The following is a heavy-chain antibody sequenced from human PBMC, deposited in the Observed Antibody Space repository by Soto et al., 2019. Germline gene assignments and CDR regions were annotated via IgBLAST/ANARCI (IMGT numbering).Heavy chain of an antibody. J-gene: IGHJ6*02. V-gene: IGHV4-34*01. Sequence: SETLSLTCTVSGGSINVYYWSWIRQPPGKGLEWIGEINHSGVTNYKPSLKRRVTISVDTSKNQFSLQLKSVTAADTALYYCARFSGSYYYAMDVWGQGSTVTVSS. D-gene: IGHD6-19*01. CDR1: GGSINVYY. CDR3: ARFSGSYYYAMDV. CDR2: INHSGVT.